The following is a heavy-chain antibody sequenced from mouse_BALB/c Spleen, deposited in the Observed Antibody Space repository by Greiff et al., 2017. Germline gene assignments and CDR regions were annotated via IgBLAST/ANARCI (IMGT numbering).Heavy chain of an antibody. CDR1: GFTFSSYY. CDR2: INSNGGST. Sequence: EVQGVESGGGLVKLGGSLKLSCAASGFTFSSYYMSWVRQTPEKRLELVAAINSNGGSTYYPDTVKGRFTISRDNAKNTLYLQMSSLKSEDTALYYCARHYGKSAMDYWGQGTSVTVSS. J-gene: IGHJ4*01. D-gene: IGHD2-1*01. CDR3: ARHYGKSAMDY. V-gene: IGHV5-6-2*01.